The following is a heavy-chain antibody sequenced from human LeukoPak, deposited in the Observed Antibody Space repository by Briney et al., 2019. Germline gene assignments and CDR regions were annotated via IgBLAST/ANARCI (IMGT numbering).Heavy chain of an antibody. V-gene: IGHV6-1*01. CDR2: TYYRSKWYN. CDR3: GGYDVALDAFDI. D-gene: IGHD5-12*01. J-gene: IGHJ3*02. CDR1: GDSVSSNNAA. Sequence: SQTLSLTCAISGDSVSSNNAAWNWIRQSPSRGLEWLGRTYYRSKWYNDYAVSVKSRITINPDTSKNQFSLQLNSVTAADTAVYYCGGYDVALDAFDIWGQGTMVTVSS.